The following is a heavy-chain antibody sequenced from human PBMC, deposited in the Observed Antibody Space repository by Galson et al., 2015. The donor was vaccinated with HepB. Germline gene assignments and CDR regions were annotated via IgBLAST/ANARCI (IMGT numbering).Heavy chain of an antibody. Sequence: SLRLSCAASGFTFSDFDMNWVRQAPGKGLEWVSFISSSADTMHYADSVKGRFTISRDNTKNSLYLQMNSLRFEDTALYYCARVAEPSRWYLELWGRGTLVTVSS. V-gene: IGHV3-48*03. J-gene: IGHJ2*01. CDR1: GFTFSDFD. CDR2: ISSSADTM. D-gene: IGHD2-2*01. CDR3: ARVAEPSRWYLEL.